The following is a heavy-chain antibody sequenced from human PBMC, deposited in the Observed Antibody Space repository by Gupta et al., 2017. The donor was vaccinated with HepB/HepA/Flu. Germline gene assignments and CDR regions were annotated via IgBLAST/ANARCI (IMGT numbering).Heavy chain of an antibody. Sequence: QLQLQESGPGLVKPSETLSLTCTVSGGSISSSSYYWGWIRQPPEKGLEWIGSIYYSGSTYYNPSLKSRVTISVDTSKNQFSLKLSSVTAADTAVYYCARRSIAAAGTGGGVDPWGQGTLVTVSS. CDR3: ARRSIAAAGTGGGVDP. V-gene: IGHV4-39*01. CDR1: GGSISSSSYY. J-gene: IGHJ5*02. D-gene: IGHD6-13*01. CDR2: IYYSGST.